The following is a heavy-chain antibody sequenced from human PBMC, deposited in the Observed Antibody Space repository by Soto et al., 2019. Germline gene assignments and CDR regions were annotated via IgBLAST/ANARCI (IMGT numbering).Heavy chain of an antibody. CDR1: GFTFSSYV. V-gene: IGHV3-30*18. J-gene: IGHJ4*02. D-gene: IGHD6-19*01. CDR3: AKVLLTYTSGWYHPHFDY. CDR2: VSNDGSNK. Sequence: GGSLRLSCAASGFTFSSYVMHWVRQAPGKGLEWVAVVSNDGSNKDYADSVKGRFTISRDNSKNTLYLQMNSLRAEDTAVYYCAKVLLTYTSGWYHPHFDYWGQGTLVTVPS.